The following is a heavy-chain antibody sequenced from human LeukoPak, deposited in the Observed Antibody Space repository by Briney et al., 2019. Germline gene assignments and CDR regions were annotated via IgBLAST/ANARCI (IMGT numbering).Heavy chain of an antibody. Sequence: GGSLRLSCAASEFTFSRYGMHWVRQAPGKGLEWVAFTRYDGSNKYYADSVKGRFTISRDNSRNTLYMQMNSLRPEGTAVYYCAGDKTTGGWYEFDYWGQGTLVTVSS. J-gene: IGHJ4*02. CDR1: EFTFSRYG. CDR2: TRYDGSNK. CDR3: AGDKTTGGWYEFDY. V-gene: IGHV3-30*02. D-gene: IGHD6-19*01.